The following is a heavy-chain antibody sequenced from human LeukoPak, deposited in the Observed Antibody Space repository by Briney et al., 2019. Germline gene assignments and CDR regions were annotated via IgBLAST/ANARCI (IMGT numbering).Heavy chain of an antibody. Sequence: SQTLSLTCTVSGGSISSGDYYWSWIRQPPGKGLEWIGYIYYSGSTYYNPSLKSRVTISVDTSKNQFSLKLSSVTAADTAVYYCARAQRRYFDSPTGLGDAFDIWGQGTMVTVSS. CDR3: ARAQRRYFDSPTGLGDAFDI. V-gene: IGHV4-30-4*08. CDR1: GGSISSGDYY. CDR2: IYYSGST. D-gene: IGHD3-9*01. J-gene: IGHJ3*02.